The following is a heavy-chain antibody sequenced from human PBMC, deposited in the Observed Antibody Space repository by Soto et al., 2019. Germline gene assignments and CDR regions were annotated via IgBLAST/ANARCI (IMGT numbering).Heavy chain of an antibody. CDR3: ARDRASCSSTSCYLGAFDI. V-gene: IGHV3-30-3*01. J-gene: IGHJ3*02. Sequence: PGGSLRLSCAAFGSTFSSYAMHWVRQAPGKGLEWVAVISYDGSNKYYADSVKGRFTISRDNSKNTLYLQMNSLRAEDTAVYYCARDRASCSSTSCYLGAFDIWGQGTMVTVSS. CDR2: ISYDGSNK. CDR1: GSTFSSYA. D-gene: IGHD2-2*01.